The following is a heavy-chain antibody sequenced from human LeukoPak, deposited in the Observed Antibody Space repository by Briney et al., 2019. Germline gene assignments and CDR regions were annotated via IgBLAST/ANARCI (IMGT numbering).Heavy chain of an antibody. J-gene: IGHJ3*02. Sequence: GGSLRLSCAASEFTFNSYNMNWVRQAPGKGLEWVSSISSSSNYIYYADSVKGRFTISRDNAKNSLYLQMKSLRAEDTAVYYCARIQVDTAMTHDAFDIWGQGTMVTVSS. CDR1: EFTFNSYN. V-gene: IGHV3-21*01. D-gene: IGHD5-18*01. CDR2: ISSSSNYI. CDR3: ARIQVDTAMTHDAFDI.